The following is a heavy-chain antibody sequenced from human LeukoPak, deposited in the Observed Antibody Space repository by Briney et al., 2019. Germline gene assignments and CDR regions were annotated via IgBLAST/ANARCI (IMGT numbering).Heavy chain of an antibody. CDR3: ARRLPAPEAFDI. V-gene: IGHV5-51*01. CDR1: GYSFTTYW. D-gene: IGHD2-2*01. J-gene: IGHJ3*02. Sequence: GESLKISCKGPGYSFTTYWIGWVRQMPGKGLEWMGIIYPGDSDTKYSPSFQGQVTILADKSISTAYLQWSSLKASDAAIYYCARRLPAPEAFDIWGQGTMVTVSS. CDR2: IYPGDSDT.